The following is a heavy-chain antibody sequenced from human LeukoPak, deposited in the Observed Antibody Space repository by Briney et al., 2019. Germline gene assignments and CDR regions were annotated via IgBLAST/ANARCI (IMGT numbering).Heavy chain of an antibody. CDR3: ARVGAMAASDY. CDR1: GYTFTSYD. D-gene: IGHD5-18*01. J-gene: IGHJ4*02. V-gene: IGHV1-8*01. Sequence: ASVKVSCKASGYTFTSYDINWVRQATGQGLAWMGWMNPNSGNTGYAQKFQGRVTMTRNTSINTAYMELSSLRSEDTAVYYCARVGAMAASDYWGQGTLVTVSS. CDR2: MNPNSGNT.